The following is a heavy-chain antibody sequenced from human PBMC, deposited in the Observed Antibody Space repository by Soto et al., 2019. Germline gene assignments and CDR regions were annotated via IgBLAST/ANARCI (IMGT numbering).Heavy chain of an antibody. CDR3: AIPGEEGYDSSGYEFDY. CDR2: IIPIFGTA. V-gene: IGHV1-69*13. J-gene: IGHJ4*02. D-gene: IGHD3-22*01. CDR1: GGTFSSYA. Sequence: GASVKVSCKASGGTFSSYAISWVRQAPGQGLEWMGGIIPIFGTANYAQKFQGRVTITADESTSTAYMELSSLRSEDTAVYYCAIPGEEGYDSSGYEFDYWGQGTLVTVSS.